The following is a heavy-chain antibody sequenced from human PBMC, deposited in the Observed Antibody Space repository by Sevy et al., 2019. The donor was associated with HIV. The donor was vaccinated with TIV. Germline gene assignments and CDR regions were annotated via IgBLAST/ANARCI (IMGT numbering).Heavy chain of an antibody. V-gene: IGHV1-18*01. CDR3: ARVSVRRSSGWYFDY. CDR1: GYTFTSYG. D-gene: IGHD6-19*01. J-gene: IGHJ4*02. CDR2: ISAYNGNT. Sequence: ASVKVSCKASGYTFTSYGISWVRQAPGQGLEWMGWISAYNGNTNYAQKLQGRVTMTTDTSTSTAYMERRSLRSDDTAVYYCARVSVRRSSGWYFDYWGQGTLVTVSS.